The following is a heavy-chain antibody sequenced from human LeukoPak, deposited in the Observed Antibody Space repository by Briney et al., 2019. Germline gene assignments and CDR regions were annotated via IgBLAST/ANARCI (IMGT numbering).Heavy chain of an antibody. J-gene: IGHJ4*02. CDR2: INPNSGDT. D-gene: IGHD3-3*01. V-gene: IGHV1-2*06. CDR1: GYTFTGYY. CDR3: ARSLVSGYYLPPDY. Sequence: ASVKVSCKASGYTFTGYYMHWVRQAPGQGLEWKGRINPNSGDTNYAQKFQGRVTMTRDTSISTVYMELSRLTSDDTAVYYCARSLVSGYYLPPDYWGQGTLVTVSS.